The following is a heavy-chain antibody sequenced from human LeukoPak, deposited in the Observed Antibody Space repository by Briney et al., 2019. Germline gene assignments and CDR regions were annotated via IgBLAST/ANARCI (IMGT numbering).Heavy chain of an antibody. J-gene: IGHJ6*02. V-gene: IGHV3-33*01. CDR2: ILYNGSNK. CDR1: GFTFSSYG. CDR3: ARDRYSDYGMDV. Sequence: GRSLRLSCAASGFTFSSYGMHWVRQAPGKGLEWVAGILYNGSNKYHADSVKGRFTISRDNSKNTLYLQMNSLRAEDTAVYYCARDRYSDYGMDVWGQGTTVTVSS. D-gene: IGHD2-2*02.